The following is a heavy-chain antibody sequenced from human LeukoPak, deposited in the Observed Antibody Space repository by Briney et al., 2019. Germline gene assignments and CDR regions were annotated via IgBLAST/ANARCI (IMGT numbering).Heavy chain of an antibody. CDR3: AKGLSASGRFNAFDI. J-gene: IGHJ3*02. CDR2: ISGSGDNT. Sequence: GGSLRLSCAASGFTFRNYAMSWVRQAPGKGLEWVAAISGSGDNTYHADSVRGRFTISRDNSKNTLYLQMNSLRVEDTAVYHCAKGLSASGRFNAFDIWGQGTMVTVSS. V-gene: IGHV3-23*01. D-gene: IGHD3-3*01. CDR1: GFTFRNYA.